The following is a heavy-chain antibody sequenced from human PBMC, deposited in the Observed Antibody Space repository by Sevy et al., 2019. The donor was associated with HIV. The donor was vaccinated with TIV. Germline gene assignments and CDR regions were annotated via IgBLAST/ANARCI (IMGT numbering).Heavy chain of an antibody. V-gene: IGHV1-69*13. D-gene: IGHD3-3*01. CDR1: GGTFSSYA. Sequence: ASVKVSCKASGGTFSSYAISWVRQAPGQGLEWMGGIIPIFGTANYAQKFQGRVTITADESTSTAYMELSSLRSEDTDVYYCARANIPSGYFPKELDYWGQGTLVTVSS. J-gene: IGHJ4*02. CDR2: IIPIFGTA. CDR3: ARANIPSGYFPKELDY.